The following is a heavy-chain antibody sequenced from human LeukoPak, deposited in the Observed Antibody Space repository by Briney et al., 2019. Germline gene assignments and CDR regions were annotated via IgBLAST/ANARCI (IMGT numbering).Heavy chain of an antibody. D-gene: IGHD6-13*01. Sequence: SSETLSLTCTVSGGSISSSSYYWGWIRQPPGKGLEWIGSIYYSGSTYYNPSLKSRVTISVDTSKNQFSLKLSSVTAADTAVYYCARQGGLKSYSSSWYIGSTVGFDPWGQGTLVTVSS. CDR2: IYYSGST. CDR3: ARQGGLKSYSSSWYIGSTVGFDP. V-gene: IGHV4-39*01. J-gene: IGHJ5*02. CDR1: GGSISSSSYY.